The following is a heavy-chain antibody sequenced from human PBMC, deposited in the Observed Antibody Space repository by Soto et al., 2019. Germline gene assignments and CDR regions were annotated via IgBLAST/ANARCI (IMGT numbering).Heavy chain of an antibody. J-gene: IGHJ4*02. Sequence: RXSVKVSCKASGYSLTSYGISWVRQAPGQGLEWMGWISAYNGNTNYAQKLQGRVTMTTDTSTSTAYMELRSLRSDDTAVYYCARDRGYGDEYYFDYWGQGTLVTVSS. CDR3: ARDRGYGDEYYFDY. V-gene: IGHV1-18*01. D-gene: IGHD4-17*01. CDR2: ISAYNGNT. CDR1: GYSLTSYG.